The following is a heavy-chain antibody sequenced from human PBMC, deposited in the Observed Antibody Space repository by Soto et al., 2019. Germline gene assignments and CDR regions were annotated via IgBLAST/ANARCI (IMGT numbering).Heavy chain of an antibody. V-gene: IGHV1-18*04. D-gene: IGHD2-2*01. CDR2: ISTYTGKT. J-gene: IGHJ6*02. CDR3: ARHPVVPAAIEGIYYYYGMDV. CDR1: GYAFSDNG. Sequence: ASVKVSCKASGYAFSDNGVSWVRQAPGQGLEWMGWISTYTGKTKYAQKFQDRVTLTTDTSTSTAYMDLRSLRPDDTAVYYCARHPVVPAAIEGIYYYYGMDVWGQGTTVTVSS.